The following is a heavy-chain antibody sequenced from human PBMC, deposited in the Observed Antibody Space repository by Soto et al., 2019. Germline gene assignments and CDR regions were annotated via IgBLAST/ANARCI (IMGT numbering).Heavy chain of an antibody. CDR1: GFSFSDFY. D-gene: IGHD3-9*01. J-gene: IGHJ4*02. CDR2: ISSTGSTI. CDR3: EGGRIPSCWGTGYYYFDR. Sequence: QVQLVESGGGLVKPGRSLRLSCAASGFSFSDFYMTWIRQAPGKGLEWVSYISSTGSTIYYADSVKGRFTISRDNAKNSLYRELNSLRAEDTAVYYREGGRIPSCWGTGYYYFDRWGQGTLVTVSS. V-gene: IGHV3-11*01.